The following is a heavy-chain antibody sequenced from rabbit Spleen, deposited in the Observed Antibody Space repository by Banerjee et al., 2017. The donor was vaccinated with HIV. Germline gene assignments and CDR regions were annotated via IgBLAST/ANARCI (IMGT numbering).Heavy chain of an antibody. Sequence: QSLDESGGDLVKPGASLTLTCTASGFSLSNAYDMCWVRQAPGKGLEWIGCIYTSSSSSTYYASWVNGRLTISKTSSTTVTLRMASLTAADTATYFCARDTSSSFSSYGMDLWGPGTLVTVS. J-gene: IGHJ6*01. D-gene: IGHD1-1*01. CDR2: IYTSSSSST. V-gene: IGHV1S40*01. CDR1: GFSLSNAYD. CDR3: ARDTSSSFSSYGMDL.